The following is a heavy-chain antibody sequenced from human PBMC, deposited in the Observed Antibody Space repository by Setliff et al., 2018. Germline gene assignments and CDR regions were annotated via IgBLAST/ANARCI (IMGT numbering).Heavy chain of an antibody. Sequence: QPGGSLRLSCAASGFTFSSYWMRWVRKAPGKGLGWVANINQDGSEKYYVDSVKGRFTISRDNAKNSLYLQMNSLRADDTAVYYCARTCSGSGCYAGLESWGRGTPVTVSS. V-gene: IGHV3-7*01. CDR3: ARTCSGSGCYAGLES. CDR1: GFTFSSYW. CDR2: INQDGSEK. D-gene: IGHD2-15*01. J-gene: IGHJ4*02.